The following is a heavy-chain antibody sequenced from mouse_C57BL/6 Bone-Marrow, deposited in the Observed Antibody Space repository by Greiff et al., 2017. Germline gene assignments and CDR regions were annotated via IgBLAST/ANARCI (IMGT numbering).Heavy chain of an antibody. CDR2: IYPGSGST. V-gene: IGHV1-55*01. J-gene: IGHJ4*01. D-gene: IGHD3-1*01. Sequence: QVQLPQPGAELEKSGASVKMLCKVSGHISTSYWITWMKQRPGQGLVWIGDIYPGSGSTNYNEKIKSKATLTVDTSSSTAYMQPSSLASEASAFYYCSRSTGCEGIMDYWGQGTSVTVSS. CDR1: GHISTSYW. CDR3: SRSTGCEGIMDY.